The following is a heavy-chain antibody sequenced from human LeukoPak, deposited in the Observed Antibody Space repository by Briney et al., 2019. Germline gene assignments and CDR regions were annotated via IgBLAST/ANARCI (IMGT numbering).Heavy chain of an antibody. D-gene: IGHD3-10*01. CDR3: ARKIWFGEYYFDY. V-gene: IGHV3-69-1*01. J-gene: IGHJ4*02. Sequence: GGSLRLSCAASGFTFSDYYMNRVRQAPGKGLEWVSSISSSSTIYYADSVKGRFTISRDNAKNSLYLQMNSLRAEDTAVYYCARKIWFGEYYFDYWGQGTLVTVSS. CDR2: ISSSSTI. CDR1: GFTFSDYY.